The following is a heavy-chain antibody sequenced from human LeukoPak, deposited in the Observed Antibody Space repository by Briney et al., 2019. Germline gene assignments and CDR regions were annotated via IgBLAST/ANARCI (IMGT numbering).Heavy chain of an antibody. CDR1: GFTFKNAW. J-gene: IGHJ4*02. Sequence: PGGSLRLSCAVSGFTFKNAWMNWVRQAPGKGLEWVGRVKTKVEGATTDYAVPVKGRFIISRDDSKNTLYLQLNSLKSEDTGVHYCTTVGVPAPGRGYWGQGTLVTVSS. V-gene: IGHV3-15*07. CDR3: TTVGVPAPGRGY. CDR2: VKTKVEGATT. D-gene: IGHD6-13*01.